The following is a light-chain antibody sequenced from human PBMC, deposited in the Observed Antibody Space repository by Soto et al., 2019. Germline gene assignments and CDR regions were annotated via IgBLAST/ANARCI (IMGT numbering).Light chain of an antibody. CDR3: QSYDSKLRGVV. J-gene: IGLJ2*01. V-gene: IGLV1-40*01. CDR2: GNN. Sequence: QSVLTQPPSVSAAPGQRVTISCTGSSSNIGAGFDVHWYQQFPGTAPKLLIFGNNNRPSGVPDRFSGSKSGTSASLAIAGLQAEDEADDYCQSYDSKLRGVVFGGGTKLTVL. CDR1: SSNIGAGFD.